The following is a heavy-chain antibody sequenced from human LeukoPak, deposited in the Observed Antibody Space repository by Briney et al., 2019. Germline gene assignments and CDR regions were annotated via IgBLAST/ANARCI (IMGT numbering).Heavy chain of an antibody. D-gene: IGHD3-9*01. CDR1: GFTLSSYT. CDR3: SRATTYDILTGYSDY. V-gene: IGHV3-21*01. CDR2: ISSSSSYI. J-gene: IGHJ4*02. Sequence: GGSLRLSCAAFGFTLSSYTMNWVRQAPGKGLEWVSSISSSSSYIYYADSVKGRFTISRDNAKKSLYLQMNSLRAEDTAVYYCSRATTYDILTGYSDYWGQGTLVTVSS.